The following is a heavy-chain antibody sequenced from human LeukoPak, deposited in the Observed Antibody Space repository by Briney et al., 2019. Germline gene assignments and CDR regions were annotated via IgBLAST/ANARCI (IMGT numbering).Heavy chain of an antibody. CDR2: ISYDGSNK. D-gene: IGHD5-24*01. CDR1: GFIFSSYG. CDR3: AKLGQSGYNSYY. V-gene: IGHV3-30*18. Sequence: GRSLSLSCAASGFIFSSYGMHWVRQAPGKGLEWVAVISYDGSNKYYADSVKGRFTISRDNSKDTLYLQMNSVRAEDTAVYYCAKLGQSGYNSYYWGQGTLVTVSS. J-gene: IGHJ4*02.